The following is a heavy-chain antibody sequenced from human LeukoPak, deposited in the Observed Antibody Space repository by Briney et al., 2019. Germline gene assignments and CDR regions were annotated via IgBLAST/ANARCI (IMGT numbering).Heavy chain of an antibody. J-gene: IGHJ4*02. CDR3: TSLGFDPDY. CDR2: IGDSGSTV. CDR1: GFVFRDYY. V-gene: IGHV3-11*04. Sequence: GGSLRLSCAASGFVFRDYYMIWIRQAPGKGPEWVAFIGDSGSTVYYADSVKGRFTISRDNAKNSLHLQMNSLRAEDTAVYYCTSLGFDPDYWGPGTLVTVSS. D-gene: IGHD3-9*01.